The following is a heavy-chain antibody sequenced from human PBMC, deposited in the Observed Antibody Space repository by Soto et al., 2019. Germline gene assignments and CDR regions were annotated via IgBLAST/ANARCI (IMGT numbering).Heavy chain of an antibody. Sequence: SETRSLTCAGYGGSFSGCYWSWSRQPPGKGLEWMGEINHSGSTNYNPSLKRRGTISLDTSKNQFSLKLSSVNAADTAVYYCARGGGSWYPMGYHSSYGMDVSVKG. V-gene: IGHV4-34*01. D-gene: IGHD6-13*01. CDR3: ARGGGSWYPMGYHSSYGMDV. J-gene: IGHJ6*04. CDR2: INHSGST. CDR1: GGSFSGCY.